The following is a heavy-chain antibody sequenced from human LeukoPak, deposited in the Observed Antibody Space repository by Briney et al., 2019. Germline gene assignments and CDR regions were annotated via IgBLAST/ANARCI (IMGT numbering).Heavy chain of an antibody. CDR2: ISWNSGSI. Sequence: PGRSLRLSCAASGFTFDDYAMHWVRQAPGKGLEWVSGISWNSGSIGYADSVKGRFTTSRDNAKNSLYLQMNSLRTEDTALYYCARATVATIPHYFDYWGQGTLVTVSS. D-gene: IGHD5-12*01. V-gene: IGHV3-9*01. CDR3: ARATVATIPHYFDY. CDR1: GFTFDDYA. J-gene: IGHJ4*02.